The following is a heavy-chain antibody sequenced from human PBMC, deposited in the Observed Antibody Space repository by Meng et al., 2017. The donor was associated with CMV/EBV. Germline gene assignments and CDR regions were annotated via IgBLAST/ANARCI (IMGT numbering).Heavy chain of an antibody. J-gene: IGHJ4*02. CDR3: ARGSWDYDFWSGQNGDY. CDR2: ISSSSSTI. CDR1: GFTSSSYS. V-gene: IGHV3-48*04. Sequence: GGPLRPSCAASGFTSSSYSMNWVRQAPGKGLEWVSYISSSSSTIYYADSVKGRFTISRDNAKNSLYLQMNSLRAEDTAVYYCARGSWDYDFWSGQNGDYWGQGTLVTVSS. D-gene: IGHD3-3*01.